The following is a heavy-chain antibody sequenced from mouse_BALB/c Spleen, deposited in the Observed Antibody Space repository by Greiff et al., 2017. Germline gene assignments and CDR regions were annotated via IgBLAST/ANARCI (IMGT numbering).Heavy chain of an antibody. D-gene: IGHD2-4*01. CDR1: GYTFTSYW. J-gene: IGHJ2*01. CDR3: ARSMITTFFDY. Sequence: VMLVESGAELARPGASVKLSCKASGYTFTSYWMQWVKQRPGQGLEWIGAIYPGDGDTRYTQKFKGKATLTADKSSSTAYMQLSSLASEDSAVYYCARSMITTFFDYWGQGTTLTVSS. V-gene: IGHV1-87*01. CDR2: IYPGDGDT.